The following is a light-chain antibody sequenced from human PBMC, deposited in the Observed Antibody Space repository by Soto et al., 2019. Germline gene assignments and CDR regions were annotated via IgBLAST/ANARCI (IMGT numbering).Light chain of an antibody. CDR1: QSITTW. CDR3: QRYNDYQYV. V-gene: IGKV1-5*03. CDR2: KAI. Sequence: DIQMTQSPSTLSASVGDRVTITCRASQSITTWLAWYQQKPGKAPKLLIYKAINLQSGVPSRVSGSGSGTEFTLTISSLQPDDFATYYCQRYNDYQYVFGQGTKLDMK. J-gene: IGKJ2*01.